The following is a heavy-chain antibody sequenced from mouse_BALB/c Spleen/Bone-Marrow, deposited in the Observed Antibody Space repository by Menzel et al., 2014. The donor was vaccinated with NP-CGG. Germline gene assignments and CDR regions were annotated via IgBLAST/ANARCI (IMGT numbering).Heavy chain of an antibody. D-gene: IGHD2-4*01. CDR3: ARHAYYDQTEVSFVY. Sequence: EVKVEESGGGLVKSGGSLKLSCAASGFTFNSYGMSRVRQTPEKRLEWVATISGGGSYTFYPDSVKGRFTISRDNAENNLYLQLSSLRSEDTALYYCARHAYYDQTEVSFVYWGQGTLVTVSA. J-gene: IGHJ3*01. CDR2: ISGGGSYT. V-gene: IGHV5-9-2*01. CDR1: GFTFNSYG.